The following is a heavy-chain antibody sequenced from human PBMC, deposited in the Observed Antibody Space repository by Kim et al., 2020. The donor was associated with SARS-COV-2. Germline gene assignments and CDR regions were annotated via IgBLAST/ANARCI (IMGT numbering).Heavy chain of an antibody. CDR2: IYYSGST. CDR3: ARHSRIVVVPAAILA. V-gene: IGHV4-39*01. J-gene: IGHJ1*01. CDR1: GGSISSSSYY. D-gene: IGHD2-2*01. Sequence: SETLSLTCTVSGGSISSSSYYWGRIRQPPGKGLEWIGSIYYSGSTYYNPSLKSPVTISVDTSKNQFSLKPSSVTAADTAVYYCARHSRIVVVPAAILAWGQGTLVTVSS.